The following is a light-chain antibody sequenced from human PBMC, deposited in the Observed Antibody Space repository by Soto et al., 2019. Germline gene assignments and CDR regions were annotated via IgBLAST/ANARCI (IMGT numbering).Light chain of an antibody. CDR1: ESVSRY. CDR2: DAS. CDR3: QQRSRT. V-gene: IGKV3-11*01. J-gene: IGKJ4*01. Sequence: EIVLTQSPATLSLSPGETTTLSCRASESVSRYVAWYQQKPGQAPRLLIYDASNRATGIPTRFSGSGSGTDFSLTISSLEPDDFAVYYCQQRSRTFGGGTKEEI.